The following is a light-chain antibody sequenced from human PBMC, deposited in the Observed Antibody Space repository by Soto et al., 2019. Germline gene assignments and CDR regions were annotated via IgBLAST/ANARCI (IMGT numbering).Light chain of an antibody. Sequence: EIVLTQSPATLSLSPGERATLSCRASRSVTTFLAWYQQKPDQAPRLLIYDASKRATGVPTRFSGSGSGTDFTLTTISLEPEDFAVYHCQQRTNWPLTFGGGTKVERK. V-gene: IGKV3-11*01. J-gene: IGKJ4*01. CDR2: DAS. CDR3: QQRTNWPLT. CDR1: RSVTTF.